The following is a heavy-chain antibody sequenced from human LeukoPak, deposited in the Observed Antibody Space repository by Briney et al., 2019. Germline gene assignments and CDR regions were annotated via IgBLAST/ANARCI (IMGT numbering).Heavy chain of an antibody. CDR2: IVYSGST. D-gene: IGHD1-26*01. CDR1: GYSISSGYY. CDR3: ARDPRGSCGFDY. Sequence: SETLSLTCSVSGYSISSGYYWGWMRQPPGKGLEWIGSIVYSGSTYYNPSLKSRVTISVDTAKNQFSLKLNSVTAADTAVYYCARDPRGSCGFDYWGQGTLVTVSS. V-gene: IGHV4-38-2*02. J-gene: IGHJ4*02.